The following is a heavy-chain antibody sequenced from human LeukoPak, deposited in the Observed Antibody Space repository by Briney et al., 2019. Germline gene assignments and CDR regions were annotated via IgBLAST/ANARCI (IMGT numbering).Heavy chain of an antibody. CDR1: GGSISSYY. J-gene: IGHJ4*02. CDR2: IYYSGST. V-gene: IGHV4-59*12. Sequence: SETLSLTCTVSGGSISSYYWSWIRQPPGKGLEWIGYIYYSGSTNYNPSLKSRVTISVDTSKNQFSLKLSSVTAADTAVYYCAREGYDFWSGYHEGGLFDYWGQGTLVTVSS. CDR3: AREGYDFWSGYHEGGLFDY. D-gene: IGHD3-3*01.